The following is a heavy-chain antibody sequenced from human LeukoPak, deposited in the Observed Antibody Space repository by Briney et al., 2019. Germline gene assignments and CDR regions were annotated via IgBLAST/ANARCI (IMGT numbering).Heavy chain of an antibody. Sequence: PSETLSLTCTVSGGSISSGSYYWSWIRQPAGKGLEWIGRIYTSGSTYYNPSLKSRVTISVDTSKNQFSLKLSSVTAADTAVYYCARGPWVPLYYGSGSYYSPISPPTDYWGQGTLVTVSS. D-gene: IGHD3-10*01. CDR1: GGSISSGSYY. V-gene: IGHV4-61*02. CDR2: IYTSGST. CDR3: ARGPWVPLYYGSGSYYSPISPPTDY. J-gene: IGHJ4*02.